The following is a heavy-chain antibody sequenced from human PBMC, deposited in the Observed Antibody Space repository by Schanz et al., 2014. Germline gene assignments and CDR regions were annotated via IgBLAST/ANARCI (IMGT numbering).Heavy chain of an antibody. CDR2: INPSGGGT. J-gene: IGHJ4*02. CDR3: ARSGSSNWYFFDY. D-gene: IGHD6-13*01. CDR1: GYTFTSDS. Sequence: QVQLVQSGAEVKKPGASVKVSCKASGYTFTSDSMHWVRQAPGQGLEWMGIINPSGGGTSYALRFQDRVTITRDTLASTAYMEVSSLRSEDTAVYYCARSGSSNWYFFDYWGQGTLVTVSS. V-gene: IGHV1-46*01.